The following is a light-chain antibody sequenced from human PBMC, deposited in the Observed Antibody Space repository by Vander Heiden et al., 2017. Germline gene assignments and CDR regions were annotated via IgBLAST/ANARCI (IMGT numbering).Light chain of an antibody. Sequence: DFQMTPSPSSLSASVGDRVTITCRASQSISRYLNWYQQKPGKAPKLLIYAASSMKSGVPSRFSGSGSGTDFTLNISSLQPEDFATYYCQQSYSTPSTFGQGTRLEIK. CDR2: AAS. CDR1: QSISRY. CDR3: QQSYSTPST. V-gene: IGKV1-39*01. J-gene: IGKJ5*01.